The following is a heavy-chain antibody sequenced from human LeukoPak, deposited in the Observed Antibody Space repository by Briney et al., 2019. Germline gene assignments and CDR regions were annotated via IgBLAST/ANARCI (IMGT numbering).Heavy chain of an antibody. Sequence: GGSLRLSCAASGFTFSSYWMHCVRHAPGKGLVWVSRINSDGSSTSYADSVKGRFTISRDNAKNTLYLQMNSLRAEDTAVYYCARGGGGYSYGYWGQGTLVTVSS. CDR1: GFTFSSYW. CDR2: INSDGSST. V-gene: IGHV3-74*01. D-gene: IGHD5-18*01. J-gene: IGHJ4*02. CDR3: ARGGGGYSYGY.